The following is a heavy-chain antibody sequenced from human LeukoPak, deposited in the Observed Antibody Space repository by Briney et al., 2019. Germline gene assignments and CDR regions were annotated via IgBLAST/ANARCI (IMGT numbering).Heavy chain of an antibody. Sequence: GGSLRLSCAASGFTFRKYWLHWVRQAPGKGLVWVSRINPDDESTSYADSVKGRFTISRDNSKNTLYLQMNSLRAEDTAVYYCAMGSSSGWYCGTIWGQGTMVTVSS. D-gene: IGHD6-19*01. J-gene: IGHJ3*02. CDR1: GFTFRKYW. CDR3: AMGSSSGWYCGTI. V-gene: IGHV3-74*01. CDR2: INPDDEST.